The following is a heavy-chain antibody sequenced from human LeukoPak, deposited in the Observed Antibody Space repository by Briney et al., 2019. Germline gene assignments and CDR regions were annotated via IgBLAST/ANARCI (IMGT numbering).Heavy chain of an antibody. D-gene: IGHD1-26*01. Sequence: PSETLSLTCSVSGYSISSGYYWGWIRQPPGKGLEWIGSFYHSGSTYYNPSLKSRVTISVDTSKNQFSLKLTSVTAADTAVYYCARHLILMGADYWGQGTLVTVSS. J-gene: IGHJ4*02. CDR2: FYHSGST. V-gene: IGHV4-38-2*02. CDR1: GYSISSGYY. CDR3: ARHLILMGADY.